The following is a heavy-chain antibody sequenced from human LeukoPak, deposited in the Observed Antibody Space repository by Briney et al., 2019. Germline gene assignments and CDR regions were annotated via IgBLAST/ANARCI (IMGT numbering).Heavy chain of an antibody. CDR1: GGSISSSSYY. CDR2: IYYSGST. V-gene: IGHV4-39*01. Sequence: SETLSLTCTVSGGSISSSSYYWGWIRQPPGKGLEWLGSIYYSGSTYYNPSLKSRVTISVDTSKNQFSLKPSSVTAADTAVYYCARYYDSSGYSPSGVDYWGQGTLVTVSS. J-gene: IGHJ4*02. CDR3: ARYYDSSGYSPSGVDY. D-gene: IGHD3-22*01.